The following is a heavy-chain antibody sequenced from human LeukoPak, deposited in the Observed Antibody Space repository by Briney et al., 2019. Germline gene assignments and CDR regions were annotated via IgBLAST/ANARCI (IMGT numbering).Heavy chain of an antibody. Sequence: GGSLRLSCAASGFTFSTYWMSWVRQAPGKGLEWVANIKQDGSGKYHVDFVKGRFTISRDNAKNSLYLQMDSLRAEDTAVYYCARDWDYWGQGTLVTVSS. CDR3: ARDWDY. J-gene: IGHJ4*02. CDR2: IKQDGSGK. V-gene: IGHV3-7*01. CDR1: GFTFSTYW.